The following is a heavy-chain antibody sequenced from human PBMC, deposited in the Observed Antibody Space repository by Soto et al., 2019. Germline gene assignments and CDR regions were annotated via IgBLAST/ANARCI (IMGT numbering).Heavy chain of an antibody. CDR2: ISYDGSNT. V-gene: IGHV3-30-3*01. D-gene: IGHD4-17*01. Sequence: QVQLVESGGGVVQPGRSLRLSCAASGFTFSSYAMHWVRQAPGKGLEWVAVISYDGSNTYYADSVKGRFTISRDNSKNTLYLQMNSLRAEDTAVYYCARDILNDYGDSDLIPSPHFPYYGMDVWGQGTTVTVSS. CDR3: ARDILNDYGDSDLIPSPHFPYYGMDV. CDR1: GFTFSSYA. J-gene: IGHJ6*02.